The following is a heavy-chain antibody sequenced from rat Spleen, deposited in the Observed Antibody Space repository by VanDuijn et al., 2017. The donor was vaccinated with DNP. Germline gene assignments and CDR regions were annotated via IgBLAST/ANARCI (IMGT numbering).Heavy chain of an antibody. CDR3: ARSRLPGYYPFAC. Sequence: EVQLVESGGGLVQPGRSLKLSCAASGFTFSNYYMAWVRQAPKKGLEWVATISTSGSRAYYPDSVKGRFTISRDDAKRSLYLQMNSLKSEDTATYYCARSRLPGYYPFACWGQGTLVTVSS. D-gene: IGHD1-4*01. V-gene: IGHV5-25*01. CDR2: ISTSGSRA. CDR1: GFTFSNYY. J-gene: IGHJ3*01.